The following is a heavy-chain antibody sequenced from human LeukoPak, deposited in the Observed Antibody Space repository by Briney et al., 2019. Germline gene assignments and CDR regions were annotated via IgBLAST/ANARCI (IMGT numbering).Heavy chain of an antibody. J-gene: IGHJ4*02. D-gene: IGHD6-19*01. CDR1: GYTFTSYG. V-gene: IGHV1-18*01. CDR2: ISAYNGNT. Sequence: ASVKVSCKASGYTFTSYGISWVRQAPGQGLEWMGWISAYNGNTNYARKLQGRVTLTTDTSTSTAYTELRSLRSDDTAVYYCARVPYSRGWYRIRGFDYWGQGTLVTVSS. CDR3: ARVPYSRGWYRIRGFDY.